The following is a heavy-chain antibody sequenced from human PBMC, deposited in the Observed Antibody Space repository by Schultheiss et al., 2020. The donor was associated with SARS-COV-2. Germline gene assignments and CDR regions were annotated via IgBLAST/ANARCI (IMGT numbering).Heavy chain of an antibody. V-gene: IGHV3-66*01. CDR3: ARGFMAVTTVSAFDI. J-gene: IGHJ3*02. CDR2: IYSSGTT. CDR1: GLTVSSSY. Sequence: GGSLRLSCAASGLTVSSSYMTWVRQAPGQGLEWISVIYSSGTTFYADSVKGRFTISRDNSKNTLYLQMNSLRAEDTAVYYCARGFMAVTTVSAFDIWGQGTMVTVSS. D-gene: IGHD4-17*01.